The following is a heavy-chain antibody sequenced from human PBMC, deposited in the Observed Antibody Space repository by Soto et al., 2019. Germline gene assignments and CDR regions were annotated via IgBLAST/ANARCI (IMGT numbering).Heavy chain of an antibody. CDR2: ISANNGNT. V-gene: IGHV1-8*01. D-gene: IGHD4-17*01. CDR3: ARTLYGDNVDY. J-gene: IGHJ4*02. Sequence: ASVKVSCKASGYTFTNFGISWVRQAPGQGLEWMGWISANNGNTDYAQKFQGRVTMTRNTSISTAYMELSSLRSEDTAVYYCARTLYGDNVDYWGQGTLVTVSS. CDR1: GYTFTNFG.